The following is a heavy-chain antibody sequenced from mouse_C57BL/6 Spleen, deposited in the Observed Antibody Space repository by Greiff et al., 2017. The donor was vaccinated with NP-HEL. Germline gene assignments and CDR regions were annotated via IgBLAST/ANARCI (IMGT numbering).Heavy chain of an antibody. V-gene: IGHV1-81*01. CDR2: IYPRSGNT. D-gene: IGHD4-1*01. CDR3: ARSANWDVGDY. CDR1: GYTFTSYG. Sequence: VMLVESGAELARPGASVKLSCKASGYTFTSYGISWVKQRTGQGLEWIGEIYPRSGNTYYNEKFKGKATLTADKSSSTAYMELRSLTSEDSAVYFCARSANWDVGDYWGQGTTLTVSS. J-gene: IGHJ2*01.